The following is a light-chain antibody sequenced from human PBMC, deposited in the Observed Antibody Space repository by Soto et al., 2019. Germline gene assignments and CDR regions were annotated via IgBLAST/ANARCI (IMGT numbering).Light chain of an antibody. V-gene: IGKV1-39*01. CDR2: AAS. CDR1: ESMVGH. Sequence: SLSAAAVSASVGERVTITCRAAESMVGHLDWYQQKPGRAPDLLIYAASTLQNGVPSRFTGSGSGTEFTLNITGLQPEDVAPYYCPQASSPLATFAQ. CDR3: PQASSPLAT. J-gene: IGKJ5*01.